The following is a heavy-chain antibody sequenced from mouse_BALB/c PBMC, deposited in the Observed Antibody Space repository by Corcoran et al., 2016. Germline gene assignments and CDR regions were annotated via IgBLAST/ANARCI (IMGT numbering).Heavy chain of an antibody. J-gene: IGHJ3*01. Sequence: QIKLVQSGPELKKPGETVKISCKASGYTFTNYGMNWVKQAPGKGLKWMGWINTYTGEPTYADDFKGRFAFSLETSASTAYLQINNLKNEDMATYFCATDGYAFAYWGQGTLVTVSA. V-gene: IGHV9-1*02. CDR3: ATDGYAFAY. CDR1: GYTFTNYG. D-gene: IGHD1-2*01. CDR2: INTYTGEP.